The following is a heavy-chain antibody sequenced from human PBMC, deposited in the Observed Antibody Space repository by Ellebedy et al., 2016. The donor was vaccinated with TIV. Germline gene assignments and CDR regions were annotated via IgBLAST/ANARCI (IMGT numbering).Heavy chain of an antibody. V-gene: IGHV3-23*01. J-gene: IGHJ4*02. D-gene: IGHD5-12*01. CDR2: ISGSGGST. Sequence: GESLKISCAASGFTFSGYAMSWVRQAPGKGLEWVSAISGSGGSTYYADSVKGRFTISRDNSKNTLYLQMNSLRAEDTAVYYCARDQGKWLRFGIDYWGQGTLVTVSS. CDR1: GFTFSGYA. CDR3: ARDQGKWLRFGIDY.